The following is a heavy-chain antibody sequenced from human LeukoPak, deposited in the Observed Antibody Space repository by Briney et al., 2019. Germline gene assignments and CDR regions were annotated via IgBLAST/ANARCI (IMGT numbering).Heavy chain of an antibody. J-gene: IGHJ3*02. CDR1: GGSISSYY. CDR3: AREHYDILTGLYIDAFDI. D-gene: IGHD3-9*01. CDR2: IYYSGST. Sequence: SETLSLTCTVSGGSISSYYWSWIRQAPGKGLEWIGYIYYSGSTNYNPSLKSRVTISVDTSKNQFSLKLSSVTAADTAVYYCAREHYDILTGLYIDAFDIWGPGTRVTVSS. V-gene: IGHV4-59*01.